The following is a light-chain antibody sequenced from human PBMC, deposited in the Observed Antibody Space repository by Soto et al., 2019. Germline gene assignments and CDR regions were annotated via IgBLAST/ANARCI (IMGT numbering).Light chain of an antibody. V-gene: IGLV2-14*01. J-gene: IGLJ1*01. CDR2: DVS. CDR1: SSDVGGYNY. CDR3: SSYTSSRALLYV. Sequence: QSVLTQPASVSGSPGQSITISCTGTSSDVGGYNYVSWYQQHPGKAPKLMIYDVSNRPSGVSDRFSGSKSGSTASLTISGLQAEDEADYYCSSYTSSRALLYVFGTGTKVTVL.